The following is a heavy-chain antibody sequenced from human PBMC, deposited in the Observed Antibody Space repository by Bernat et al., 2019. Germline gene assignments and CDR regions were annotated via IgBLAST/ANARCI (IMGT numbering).Heavy chain of an antibody. CDR2: INSDGSST. J-gene: IGHJ4*02. CDR1: GFIFRNYW. V-gene: IGHV3-74*01. CDR3: AKDQGGCDI. Sequence: EVQLVESGGGLVQPGGSLRLSCAASGFIFRNYWMHWVRQAPGKGLVWVSRINSDGSSTSYADSVKGRFTISRDTAGNTLYLQMNSLRAEDTAVYYCAKDQGGCDIWGQGTLVTVSS. D-gene: IGHD2-21*02.